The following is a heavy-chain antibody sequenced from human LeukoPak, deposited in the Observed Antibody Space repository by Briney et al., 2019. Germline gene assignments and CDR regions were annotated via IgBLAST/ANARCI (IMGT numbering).Heavy chain of an antibody. CDR2: INHSGST. Sequence: SETLSLTCAVYGGSFSDYYWTWIRQPPGKGLEWIGEINHSGSTNYNPSLKSRVTISVDTSKNQFSLKLSSVTAADTAVYYCARGHYDILTGYYNNWFDPWGQGTLVTVSS. CDR1: GGSFSDYY. J-gene: IGHJ5*02. D-gene: IGHD3-9*01. V-gene: IGHV4-34*01. CDR3: ARGHYDILTGYYNNWFDP.